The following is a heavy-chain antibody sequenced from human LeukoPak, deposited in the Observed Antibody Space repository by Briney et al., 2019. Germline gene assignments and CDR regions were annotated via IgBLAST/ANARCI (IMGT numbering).Heavy chain of an antibody. J-gene: IGHJ5*02. CDR3: AKGSSGPNWFDP. D-gene: IGHD6-25*01. Sequence: SETLSLTCTVSGGSISSYYWSWIRQPPGKGLEWIGYIYYSGSTNYNPSLKSRVTISVDTSKNQFSLKLSSVTAADTAVYYCAKGSSGPNWFDPWGQGTLVTVSS. V-gene: IGHV4-59*08. CDR1: GGSISSYY. CDR2: IYYSGST.